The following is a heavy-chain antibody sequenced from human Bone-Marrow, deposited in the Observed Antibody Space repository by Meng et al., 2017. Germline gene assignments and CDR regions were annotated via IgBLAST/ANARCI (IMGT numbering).Heavy chain of an antibody. V-gene: IGHV2-5*02. CDR2: IYWDDDQ. CDR3: AHADSSGYDQA. Sequence: HITLKESGPTLMKPTQTLTLTLTFSGFSVRTRGVGVGWIRQPQGKALEWLALIYWDDDQRYRPSLKSRLTITKDTTKNQVVLTMTNMDPVDTATYYCAHADSSGYDQAWGQGTLVTVSS. CDR1: GFSVRTRGVG. J-gene: IGHJ4*02. D-gene: IGHD3-22*01.